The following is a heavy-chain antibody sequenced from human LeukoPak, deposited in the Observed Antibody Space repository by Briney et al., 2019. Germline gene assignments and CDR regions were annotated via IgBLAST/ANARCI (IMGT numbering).Heavy chain of an antibody. D-gene: IGHD3-22*01. CDR3: ARDRGSSGVVGYFDL. J-gene: IGHJ2*01. Sequence: ASVKVSCKASGYTFTSYYMHWVRQAPGQGLEWMGIINPSGGSTSYAQKFQGRVTMTRDMSTSTVYMELSSLRSEDTAVYYCARDRGSSGVVGYFDLWGRGTLVTVSS. CDR1: GYTFTSYY. CDR2: INPSGGST. V-gene: IGHV1-46*01.